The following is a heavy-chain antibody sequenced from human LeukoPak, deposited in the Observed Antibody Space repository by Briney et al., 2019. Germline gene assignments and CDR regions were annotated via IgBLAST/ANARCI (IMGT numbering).Heavy chain of an antibody. D-gene: IGHD3-22*01. J-gene: IGHJ3*02. CDR3: ARVIPLYYYDSSGSTIAFDI. Sequence: ASVKVSCKASGGTFSSYAISWVRQAPGQGLEWMGGIIPIFGTANYAQKFQGRVTITADESTSTAYMELSSLRSEDTAVYYCARVIPLYYYDSSGSTIAFDIWGQGTMVTVSS. V-gene: IGHV1-69*13. CDR2: IIPIFGTA. CDR1: GGTFSSYA.